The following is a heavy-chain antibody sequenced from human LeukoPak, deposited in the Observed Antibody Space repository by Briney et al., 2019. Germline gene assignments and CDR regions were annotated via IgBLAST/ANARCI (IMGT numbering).Heavy chain of an antibody. D-gene: IGHD3-22*01. CDR1: GFTFSSYW. J-gene: IGHJ4*02. CDR2: IKQDGSEK. V-gene: IGHV3-7*01. CDR3: ARPPLDPYYYDSSGSDGFDY. Sequence: GGSLRLSCAASGFTFSSYWMSWVRQAPGKGLEWVANIKQDGSEKYYVDSVKGRFTISRDNAKNSLYLQMNSLRAEDTAVYYCARPPLDPYYYDSSGSDGFDYWGQGTLVTVSS.